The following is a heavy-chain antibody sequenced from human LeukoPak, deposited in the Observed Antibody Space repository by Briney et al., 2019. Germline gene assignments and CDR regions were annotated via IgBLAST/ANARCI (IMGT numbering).Heavy chain of an antibody. V-gene: IGHV3-7*01. D-gene: IGHD6-13*01. Sequence: GGSLRLSCAASGFTFSSYWMSWVRQAPGKGLEWVANIKQDGSEKYYVDSVKGRFTISRDNAKNSLYLQMNSLRAEDTAVYYCARDKGYSSSWSYYYYYGMDAWGQGTTVTVSS. CDR3: ARDKGYSSSWSYYYYYGMDA. J-gene: IGHJ6*02. CDR2: IKQDGSEK. CDR1: GFTFSSYW.